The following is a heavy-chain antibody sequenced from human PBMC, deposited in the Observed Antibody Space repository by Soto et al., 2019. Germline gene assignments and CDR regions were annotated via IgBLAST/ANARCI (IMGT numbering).Heavy chain of an antibody. Sequence: ASVNVSCKTSGYIFTAYSMHWVRQAPGQGLEWMGVVNPSGGSAHYAQSFEGRVTLTRDTSTGTFYMELSSLRSEDTAVYYCAREENCRGGTCYSEYFHHWGQGTLVTVPQ. CDR3: AREENCRGGTCYSEYFHH. J-gene: IGHJ1*01. V-gene: IGHV1-46*01. CDR1: GYIFTAYS. CDR2: VNPSGGSA. D-gene: IGHD2-15*01.